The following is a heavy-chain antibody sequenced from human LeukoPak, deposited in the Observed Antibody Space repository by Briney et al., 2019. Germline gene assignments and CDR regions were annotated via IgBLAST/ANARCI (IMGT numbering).Heavy chain of an antibody. V-gene: IGHV2-5*02. J-gene: IGHJ1*01. CDR3: AYRLGGYGWNDGYFQP. D-gene: IGHD1-1*01. CDR1: GFSLGTAGVG. CDR2: VYWDDDK. Sequence: SGATLVNPTQTLTLTCTFSGFSLGTAGVGVGWMRQPPGRALEWLAVVYWDDDKRYSPSLRNRLTIIKDTSKSQVVLTMTYMEPVDSGTYFCAYRLGGYGWNDGYFQPWGQGALVTV.